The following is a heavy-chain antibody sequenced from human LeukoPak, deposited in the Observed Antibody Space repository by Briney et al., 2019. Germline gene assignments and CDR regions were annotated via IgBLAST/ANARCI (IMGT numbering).Heavy chain of an antibody. D-gene: IGHD3-10*01. Sequence: SETLSLTCAVYGGSFSGYYWSWIRQPPGKGLEWIGEINHSGSTNYNPSLKSRVTISVDTSKNQFSLKLSSVTAADTAVYYCARDLPPYYGSGSYDYYYYGMDVWGKGTTVTVSS. CDR2: INHSGST. CDR1: GGSFSGYY. J-gene: IGHJ6*04. CDR3: ARDLPPYYGSGSYDYYYYGMDV. V-gene: IGHV4-34*01.